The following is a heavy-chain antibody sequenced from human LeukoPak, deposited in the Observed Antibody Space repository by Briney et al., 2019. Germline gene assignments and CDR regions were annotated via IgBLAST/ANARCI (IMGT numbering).Heavy chain of an antibody. CDR3: AIQGGGWSHYYGMDV. D-gene: IGHD6-19*01. Sequence: GGSLRLSCAASGFTFSSYSMNWVRQAPGKGLEWVSSISSSSSYIYYADSVKGRFTISRDNAKNSLYLQMNSLRAEDTAVYYCAIQGGGWSHYYGMDVWGQGTTVTVSS. CDR2: ISSSSSYI. V-gene: IGHV3-21*01. J-gene: IGHJ6*02. CDR1: GFTFSSYS.